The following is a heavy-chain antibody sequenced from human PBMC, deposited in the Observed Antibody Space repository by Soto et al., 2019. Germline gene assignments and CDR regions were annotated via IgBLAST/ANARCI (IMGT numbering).Heavy chain of an antibody. V-gene: IGHV5-10-1*01. CDR1: GYSFTSYW. Sequence: PRESLKISCKGSGYSFTSYWISWVRQMPGKGLEWMGRIDPSDSYTNYSPSFQGHVTISADKSISTAYLQWSSLKASDTAMYYCARGIVVVPAAILPNYYYYGMDVWGQGTTVTVSS. CDR3: ARGIVVVPAAILPNYYYYGMDV. D-gene: IGHD2-2*01. CDR2: IDPSDSYT. J-gene: IGHJ6*02.